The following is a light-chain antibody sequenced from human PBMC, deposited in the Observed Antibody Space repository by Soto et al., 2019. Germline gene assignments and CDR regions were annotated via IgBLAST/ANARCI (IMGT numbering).Light chain of an antibody. CDR2: KAS. CDR1: QTISSW. J-gene: IGKJ1*01. V-gene: IGKV1-5*03. CDR3: QHYNSYSEA. Sequence: DIQLTPSHSTPSGSVGDRVTLTCRASQTISSWLAWYQQKPGKAPKLLIYKASTLKSGVPSRFSGSGSGTEFTLTISSLQPDDFATYYCQHYNSYSEAFGQGTKVDNK.